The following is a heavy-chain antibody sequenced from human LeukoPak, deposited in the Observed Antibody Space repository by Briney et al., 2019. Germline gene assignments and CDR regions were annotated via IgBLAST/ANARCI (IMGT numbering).Heavy chain of an antibody. D-gene: IGHD3/OR15-3a*01. CDR1: GYTFTSYG. Sequence: ASVKVSCKASGYTFTSYGISWVRQAPGQGLEWMGWISAYNGNTNYAQKLQGRVTMTTDTSTSTAYMELRSLRSEDTAVYYCARGPNLYWLLTYYCYMVVWGKGTTVTVSS. J-gene: IGHJ6*03. V-gene: IGHV1-18*01. CDR2: ISAYNGNT. CDR3: ARGPNLYWLLTYYCYMVV.